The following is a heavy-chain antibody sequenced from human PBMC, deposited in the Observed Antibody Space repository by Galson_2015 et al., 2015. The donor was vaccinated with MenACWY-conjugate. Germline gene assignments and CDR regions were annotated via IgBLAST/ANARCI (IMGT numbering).Heavy chain of an antibody. CDR3: ARVGYGESVTPDDY. CDR1: GFSLSRYS. Sequence: SLRLSCAASGFSLSRYSMNWVRQAPGKGLEWISYITSSSSTIYYADSVKGRFTISRDNAKNSLYLQMNSLRAEDTAVYYCARVGYGESVTPDDYWGRGTLATVSS. J-gene: IGHJ4*02. V-gene: IGHV3-48*04. CDR2: ITSSSSTI. D-gene: IGHD4-17*01.